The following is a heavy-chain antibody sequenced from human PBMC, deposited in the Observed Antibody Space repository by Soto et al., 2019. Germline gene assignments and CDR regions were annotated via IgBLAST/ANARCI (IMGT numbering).Heavy chain of an antibody. CDR2: IKQDGSEK. J-gene: IGHJ6*03. CDR1: GFTFSSYW. Sequence: LSLSCAASGFTFSSYWMSWVRQAPGKGLEWVANIKQDGSEKYYVDSVKGRFTISRDNSKNTLYLQVNSLRAEDTAIYYCAKTLTGKDYYYMDVWGKGTTVTVSS. D-gene: IGHD1-20*01. V-gene: IGHV3-7*03. CDR3: AKTLTGKDYYYMDV.